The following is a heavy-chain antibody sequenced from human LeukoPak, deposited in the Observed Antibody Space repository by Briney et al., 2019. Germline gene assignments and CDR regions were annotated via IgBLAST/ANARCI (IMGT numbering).Heavy chain of an antibody. D-gene: IGHD3-22*01. Sequence: RWASVKVSCKASGYTFTSYGISWVRQAPGQGLEWMGWISAYNGNTNCAQKLQGRVTMTTDTSTSTAYMELRSLRSDDTAVYYCATYYYDSSGYSYYFDYWGQGTLVTVSS. J-gene: IGHJ4*02. CDR1: GYTFTSYG. V-gene: IGHV1-18*01. CDR3: ATYYYDSSGYSYYFDY. CDR2: ISAYNGNT.